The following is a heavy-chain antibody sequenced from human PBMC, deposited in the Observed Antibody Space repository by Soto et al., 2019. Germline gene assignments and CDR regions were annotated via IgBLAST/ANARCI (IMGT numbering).Heavy chain of an antibody. CDR2: ISWNSGSI. J-gene: IGHJ4*02. CDR3: AKDMGYDLSPLGYFDY. Sequence: EVQLVESGGGLVQPGRSLRLSCAAYGFTFDDYAMNWVRQAPGKGLEWVSGISWNSGSIGYADSVKGRFTISRDNAKNSLYLQMNSLRSEDTALYYCAKDMGYDLSPLGYFDYWGQGTLVTVSS. V-gene: IGHV3-9*01. D-gene: IGHD5-12*01. CDR1: GFTFDDYA.